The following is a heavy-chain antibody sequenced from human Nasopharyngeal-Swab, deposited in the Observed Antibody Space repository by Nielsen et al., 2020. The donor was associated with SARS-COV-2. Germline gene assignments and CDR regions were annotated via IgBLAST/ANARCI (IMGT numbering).Heavy chain of an antibody. J-gene: IGHJ4*02. CDR3: ARVWGMSSSPFDY. V-gene: IGHV1-46*01. CDR2: INPSGGST. CDR1: GGTFSSYA. D-gene: IGHD3-16*01. Sequence: ASVKVSCKASGGTFSSYAISWVRQAPGQGLEWMGIINPSGGSTSYAQKFQGRVTMTRDTSTSTVYMELSSLRSEDTAVYYCARVWGMSSSPFDYWGQGTLVTVSS.